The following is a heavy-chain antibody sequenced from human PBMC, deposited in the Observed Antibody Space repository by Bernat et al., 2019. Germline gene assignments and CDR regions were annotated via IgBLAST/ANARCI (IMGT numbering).Heavy chain of an antibody. CDR3: AGDIVVVVAATGAFDY. Sequence: EVQLLESGGGLVQPGGSLRLSCAASGFTFSSYAMSWVRQAPGKGLEWVSAISGSGGSTYYADSVKGRFTISRDNSKNTLYLQMNSLRAEDTAVYYCAGDIVVVVAATGAFDYWGQGTLVTVSS. CDR2: ISGSGGST. CDR1: GFTFSSYA. J-gene: IGHJ4*02. D-gene: IGHD2-15*01. V-gene: IGHV3-23*01.